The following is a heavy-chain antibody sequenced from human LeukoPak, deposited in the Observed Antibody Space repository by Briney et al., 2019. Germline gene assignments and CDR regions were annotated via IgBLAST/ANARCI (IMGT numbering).Heavy chain of an antibody. CDR2: IYYSGST. Sequence: SQTLSLTCTVSGGSISSGDYYWSWIRQPPGKGLEWIGYIYYSGSTYYNPSLKSRVTISVDTSKNQFSLKLSSVTAADTAVYYCARELFSYGTYYYDSSGLNYWGQGTLVTVSS. J-gene: IGHJ4*02. CDR3: ARELFSYGTYYYDSSGLNY. D-gene: IGHD3-22*01. V-gene: IGHV4-30-4*08. CDR1: GGSISSGDYY.